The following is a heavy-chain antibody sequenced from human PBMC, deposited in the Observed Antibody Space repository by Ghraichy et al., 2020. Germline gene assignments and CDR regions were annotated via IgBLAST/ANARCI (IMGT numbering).Heavy chain of an antibody. CDR1: GFPFSNYA. D-gene: IGHD1-1*01. CDR3: ARDWGTTGTSGGFDY. Sequence: GSLRLSCAASGFPFSNYAIHWVRQAPGKGLEYVSGISNNGGSTYYANSVKGRFTISRDNSRNTLYLEMGSLRAEDLAVYYCARDWGTTGTSGGFDYWGQGTLVTVSS. V-gene: IGHV3-64*01. CDR2: ISNNGGST. J-gene: IGHJ4*02.